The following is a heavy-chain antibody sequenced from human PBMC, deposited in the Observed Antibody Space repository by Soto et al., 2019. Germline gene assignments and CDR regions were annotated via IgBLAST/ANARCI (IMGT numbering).Heavy chain of an antibody. CDR1: GGSISSSSYY. J-gene: IGHJ6*03. D-gene: IGHD3-10*01. Sequence: SETLSLTCTVSGGSISSSSYYWGWIRQPPGKGLEWIGSIYYSGSTYYNPSLKSRVTISVDTSKNQLSLKLSSVTAADTAVYYCARAIGSGSYWYYYYYMDVWGQGTTVTVSS. CDR3: ARAIGSGSYWYYYYYMDV. CDR2: IYYSGST. V-gene: IGHV4-39*01.